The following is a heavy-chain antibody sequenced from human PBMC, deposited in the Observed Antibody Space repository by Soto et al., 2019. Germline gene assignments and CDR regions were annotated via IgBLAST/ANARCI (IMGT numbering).Heavy chain of an antibody. CDR1: GFTFSNYP. V-gene: IGHV3-23*01. CDR2: INSDATT. CDR3: VSGSVDLEY. J-gene: IGHJ4*02. D-gene: IGHD2-21*01. Sequence: EVQLLESGGGLVQPGESLRLSCAASGFTFSNYPMTWVRQAPGKGLEWLSVINSDATTHYADSVKGRFTISRDNYKSTLYLQMNSLRVEDTAIYSCVSGSVDLEYWGQGTLVTVSS.